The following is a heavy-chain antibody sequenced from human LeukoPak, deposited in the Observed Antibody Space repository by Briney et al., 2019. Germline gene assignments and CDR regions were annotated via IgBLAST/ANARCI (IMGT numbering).Heavy chain of an antibody. CDR3: ARMTISGVATPYDY. CDR2: ISTHNGDT. Sequence: ASVKVSCKASGYTFTHYGVSWVRQAPGQGLEWMGWISTHNGDTKYAQRFQGRVTMTRDTSTNTAYMEVRSLRYDDTAVYYCARMTISGVATPYDYRGQGALVTVSP. CDR1: GYTFTHYG. J-gene: IGHJ4*02. D-gene: IGHD3-3*01. V-gene: IGHV1-18*01.